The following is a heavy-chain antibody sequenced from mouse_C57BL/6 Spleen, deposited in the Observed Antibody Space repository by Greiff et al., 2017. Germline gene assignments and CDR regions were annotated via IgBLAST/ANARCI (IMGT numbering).Heavy chain of an antibody. V-gene: IGHV1-15*01. CDR2: IDPETGGT. CDR1: GYTFTDYE. J-gene: IGHJ2*01. Sequence: VKLVESGAELVRPGASVPLSCKASGYTFTDYEMHWVKQTPVHGLEWIGAIDPETGGTAYNQKFKGKAILTADKSSSAAYMELRILTSEDFAVYYCTSGGLYGGYYFDYWGQGTTLSVSS. D-gene: IGHD1-1*02. CDR3: TSGGLYGGYYFDY.